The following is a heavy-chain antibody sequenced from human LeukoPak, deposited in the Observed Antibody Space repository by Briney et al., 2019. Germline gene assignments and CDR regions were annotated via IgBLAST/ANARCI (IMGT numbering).Heavy chain of an antibody. D-gene: IGHD3-3*01. CDR1: GGSISSYY. CDR2: IYYSGST. CDR3: ARVAPVDFWSGYQQYYFDY. V-gene: IGHV4-59*01. Sequence: SETLSLTCTVSGGSISSYYWSWIRQPPGKGLEWIGYIYYSGSTNYNPSLKSRVTISVDTSKNQFSLKLSSVTAADTAVYYCARVAPVDFWSGYQQYYFDYWGQGTLVTVSS. J-gene: IGHJ4*02.